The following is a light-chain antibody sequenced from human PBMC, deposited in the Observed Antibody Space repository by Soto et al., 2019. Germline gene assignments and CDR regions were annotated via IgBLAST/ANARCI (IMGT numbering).Light chain of an antibody. CDR1: SSNIGSHT. J-gene: IGLJ3*02. CDR2: SND. Sequence: QAVVTQPPSASGTPGQRVTISCSGSSSNIGSHTVNWFQQLPGTAPKLLIYSNDQRPSGVPDRFYGSKSGTSASLAIRDLQSEDEAEYHCSAWDDSLNGVVFGGGTKLTVL. CDR3: SAWDDSLNGVV. V-gene: IGLV1-44*01.